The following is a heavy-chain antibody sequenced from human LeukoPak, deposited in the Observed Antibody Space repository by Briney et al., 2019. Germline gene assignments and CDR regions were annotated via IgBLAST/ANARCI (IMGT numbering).Heavy chain of an antibody. Sequence: ASVKVSCKASGGTFSSYAISWVRQAPGQGLEWMGRIIPILGIANYAQKFQGRVTITADKSTSTAYMELSSLRSEDTAVYYCARASKYFKNVWGSYRYTDYYYGMDVWGQGTTVTVSS. D-gene: IGHD3-16*02. CDR1: GGTFSSYA. V-gene: IGHV1-69*04. CDR3: ARASKYFKNVWGSYRYTDYYYGMDV. CDR2: IIPILGIA. J-gene: IGHJ6*02.